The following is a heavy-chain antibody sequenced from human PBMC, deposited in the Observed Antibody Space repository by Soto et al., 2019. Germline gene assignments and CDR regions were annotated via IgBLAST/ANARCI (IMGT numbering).Heavy chain of an antibody. CDR3: ARQSQGVVVVPAAIPRRYYYYGMDV. D-gene: IGHD2-2*01. CDR2: SCPGDSDT. Sequence: PGECLKISGKGSGYSFTSYWIGGVRQMPGKGLEWRGMSCPGDSDTRYSPSFQGQVTISADKSISTAYLQWSSLKASDTAMYYCARQSQGVVVVPAAIPRRYYYYGMDVWGQGTTVTVSS. V-gene: IGHV5-51*01. CDR1: GYSFTSYW. J-gene: IGHJ6*02.